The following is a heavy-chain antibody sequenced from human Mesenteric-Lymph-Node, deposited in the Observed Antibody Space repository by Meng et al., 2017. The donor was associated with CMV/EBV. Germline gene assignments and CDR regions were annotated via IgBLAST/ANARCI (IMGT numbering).Heavy chain of an antibody. Sequence: GESLKISCAASGFSFSSYSMSWVRQAPGKGLEWVAVIWYDGSNKYYADSVKGRFTISRDNSKNTLYLQMNSLRAEDTAVYYCAKDSGSGYYNNYFDYWGQGTLVTVSS. CDR1: GFSFSSYS. CDR3: AKDSGSGYYNNYFDY. D-gene: IGHD3-3*01. CDR2: IWYDGSNK. V-gene: IGHV3-33*06. J-gene: IGHJ4*02.